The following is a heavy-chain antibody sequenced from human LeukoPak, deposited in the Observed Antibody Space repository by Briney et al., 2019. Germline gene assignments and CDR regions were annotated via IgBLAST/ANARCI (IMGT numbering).Heavy chain of an antibody. CDR1: GFTFSSYG. J-gene: IGHJ4*02. CDR2: IRYDGSNK. Sequence: GGSLRLSCAASGFTFSSYGMHWVRQAPGKGLEWVAFIRYDGSNKYYADSVKGRLTISRDNSKNTLYLQMNSLRAEDTAVYFCAKDLYESSGFHYEYWGQGTLGTVSS. D-gene: IGHD3-22*01. V-gene: IGHV3-30*02. CDR3: AKDLYESSGFHYEY.